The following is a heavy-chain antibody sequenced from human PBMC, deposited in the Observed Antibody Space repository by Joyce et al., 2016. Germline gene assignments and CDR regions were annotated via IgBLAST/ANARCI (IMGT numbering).Heavy chain of an antibody. D-gene: IGHD3-22*01. CDR1: GIRFSQFY. J-gene: IGHJ4*02. CDR2: SKNKPDGYIT. Sequence: EVRLVESGGGLVQPGGSLRLSCEVCGIRFSQFYINWVRQAPGTGLEWVGRSKNKPDGYITEYAASVKGRFNISRDDSKSSLYLQMNSLRSEDTAFYYCATEGASSGPDFDRWGQGTLVTVSS. V-gene: IGHV3-72*01. CDR3: ATEGASSGPDFDR.